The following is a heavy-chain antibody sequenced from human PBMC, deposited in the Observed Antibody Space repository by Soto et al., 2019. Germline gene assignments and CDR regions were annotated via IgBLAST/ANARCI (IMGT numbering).Heavy chain of an antibody. D-gene: IGHD3-16*02. CDR2: ISGSAGT. CDR3: AKEKDYDFTWGGDRYTSHY. J-gene: IGHJ4*02. CDR1: GFTFRTYA. Sequence: GGSLRLSCTASGFTFRTYAMTWFRQAPGRGLELVSAISGSAGTFYATSVKGRFTISRDNSRSTMYLQMHSLRAEDSAIYYCAKEKDYDFTWGGDRYTSHYWGRGTLVTVSS. V-gene: IGHV3-23*01.